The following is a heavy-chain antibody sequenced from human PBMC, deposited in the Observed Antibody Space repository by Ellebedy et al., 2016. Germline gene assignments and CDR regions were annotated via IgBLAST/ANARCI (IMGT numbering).Heavy chain of an antibody. CDR3: ARGPKSSVWYDY. CDR1: RGTFNSYT. J-gene: IGHJ4*02. Sequence: SVKVSXKTSRGTFNSYTISWVRQAPGQGLEWMGGIVPIIGTPNYAQKFQGRVTITADKSTYTAYMELSSLRSEDTAIYYCARGPKSSVWYDYWGQGTLATVSS. D-gene: IGHD6-19*01. CDR2: IVPIIGTP. V-gene: IGHV1-69*06.